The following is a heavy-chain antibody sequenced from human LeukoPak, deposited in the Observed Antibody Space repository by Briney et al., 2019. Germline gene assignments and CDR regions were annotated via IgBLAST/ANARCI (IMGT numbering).Heavy chain of an antibody. CDR2: INHSGST. D-gene: IGHD4-17*01. J-gene: IGHJ6*03. CDR1: GGSFSGYY. Sequence: SETLSLTCAVYGGSFSGYYWSWIRQPPGKGLEWIGEINHSGSTNYNPSLKSRVTISVDTSKNQFSLKLSSVTAADTAVYYCAMMTTVTSPYYYYYYMDVWGKGTTVTISS. V-gene: IGHV4-34*01. CDR3: AMMTTVTSPYYYYYYMDV.